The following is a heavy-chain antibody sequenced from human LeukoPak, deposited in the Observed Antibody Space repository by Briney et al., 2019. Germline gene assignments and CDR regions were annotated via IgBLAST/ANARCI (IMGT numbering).Heavy chain of an antibody. V-gene: IGHV4-61*02. D-gene: IGHD6-13*01. CDR1: GGSISSGSYY. J-gene: IGHJ6*03. Sequence: SETLSLTCTVSGGSISSGSYYWRWIRQPAGKGLEWIGRIYTSGSTNYNPSLKSRVTISVDTSKNQFSLKLSSVTAADTAVYYCARGIAAAGTAYYYYYMDVWGKGTTVTISS. CDR2: IYTSGST. CDR3: ARGIAAAGTAYYYYYMDV.